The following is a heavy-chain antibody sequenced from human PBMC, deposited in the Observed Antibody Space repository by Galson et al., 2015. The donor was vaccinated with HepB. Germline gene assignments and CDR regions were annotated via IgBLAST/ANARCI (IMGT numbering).Heavy chain of an antibody. CDR3: AAHPDRPFDY. V-gene: IGHV3-30-3*01. D-gene: IGHD1-14*01. CDR1: GFTFSSYA. J-gene: IGHJ4*02. CDR2: ISYDGSNK. Sequence: SLRLSCAASGFTFSSYAMHWVRQAPGKGLEWVAVISYDGSNKYYADSVKGRFTISRDNSKNTLYLQMNSLRAEDTAVYYCAAHPDRPFDYWGQGTLVTVSS.